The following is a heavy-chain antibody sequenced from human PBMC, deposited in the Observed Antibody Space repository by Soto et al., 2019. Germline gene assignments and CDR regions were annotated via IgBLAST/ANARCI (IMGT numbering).Heavy chain of an antibody. V-gene: IGHV3-30*18. Sequence: PGGSLRLSCAASGFTFRSYGMHWVRQAPAKGLEWVAVISYDGSNKYYADSVKGRFTISRDNSKNTLYLQMNGLRAEDTAVYYCAKGGVGSTSNAFDIWGQGTMVTVSS. CDR2: ISYDGSNK. CDR3: AKGGVGSTSNAFDI. D-gene: IGHD1-26*01. CDR1: GFTFRSYG. J-gene: IGHJ3*02.